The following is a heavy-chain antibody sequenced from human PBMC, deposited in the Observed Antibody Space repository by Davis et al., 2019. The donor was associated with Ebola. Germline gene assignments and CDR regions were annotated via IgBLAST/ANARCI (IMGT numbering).Heavy chain of an antibody. J-gene: IGHJ6*02. CDR1: GYTFTAYY. CDR3: AKDLEDQFVSYALDV. Sequence: ASVKVSCKTSGYTFTAYYIHWVRQAPGHALPSLRSIHPQSGGTNYAQQFQEWVTMTRDASIDTAYIELSSPRADATAVYYCAKDLEDQFVSYALDVWGQGTTVTVSS. CDR2: IHPQSGGT. V-gene: IGHV1-2*04. D-gene: IGHD6-6*01.